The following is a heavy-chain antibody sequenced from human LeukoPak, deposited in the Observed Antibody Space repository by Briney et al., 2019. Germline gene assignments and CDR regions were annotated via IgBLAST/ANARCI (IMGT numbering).Heavy chain of an antibody. D-gene: IGHD2-2*01. CDR1: GGSISSSSHF. V-gene: IGHV4-39*01. Sequence: SETLSLTCTVSGGSISSSSHFWGWMRQPPGKGLEGIGSIYYSGSTYYNPSLKSRVTISLDTSTNQFSLKLNSVTAADTAVYYCARNPVPGRYNWFDPWGQGTLVTVSS. J-gene: IGHJ5*02. CDR3: ARNPVPGRYNWFDP. CDR2: IYYSGST.